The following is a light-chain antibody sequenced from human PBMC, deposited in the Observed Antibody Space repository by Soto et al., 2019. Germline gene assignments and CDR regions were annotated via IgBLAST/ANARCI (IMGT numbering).Light chain of an antibody. V-gene: IGKV3-11*01. CDR2: DAS. Sequence: EIVLTQSPATLSLSPGERATLSCRASQSVSSYLAWYQQKPGQAPRLLIYDASNRATGIPARFSGSGSGTAFTLTILSLEPLDFAMYYCQRYDSLRTFGQGTKVDIK. CDR3: QRYDSLRT. CDR1: QSVSSY. J-gene: IGKJ1*01.